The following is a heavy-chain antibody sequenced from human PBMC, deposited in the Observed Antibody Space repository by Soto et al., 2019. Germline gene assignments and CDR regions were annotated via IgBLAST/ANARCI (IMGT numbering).Heavy chain of an antibody. Sequence: GASVKVSCKASGGTFSSYAISWVRQAPGQGLEWMGGIIPIFGTANYAQKFRGRVTITADESTSTAYMELSSLRSDDTAVYYCARGVGSGSYYNQYNWFDPWGQGTLVTVSS. J-gene: IGHJ5*02. V-gene: IGHV1-69*13. D-gene: IGHD3-10*01. CDR3: ARGVGSGSYYNQYNWFDP. CDR2: IIPIFGTA. CDR1: GGTFSSYA.